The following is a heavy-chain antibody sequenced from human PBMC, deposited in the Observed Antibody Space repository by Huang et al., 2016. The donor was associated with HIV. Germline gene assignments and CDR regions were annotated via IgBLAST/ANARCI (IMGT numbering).Heavy chain of an antibody. D-gene: IGHD2-21*01. CDR2: IIPMFGTL. V-gene: IGHV1-69*13. J-gene: IGHJ4*02. Sequence: QVQLVQSGAEVKQLGSSVRVSCKASGGTFISYAMAWVRQAPGQGLEWMGGIIPMFGTLNYAQKFQGRVTITADESTKTAYMEMRGLGSGDTAVYYCVLRGKWRHSGEAGDFDYWGQGTLVTVS. CDR1: GGTFISYA. CDR3: VLRGKWRHSGEAGDFDY.